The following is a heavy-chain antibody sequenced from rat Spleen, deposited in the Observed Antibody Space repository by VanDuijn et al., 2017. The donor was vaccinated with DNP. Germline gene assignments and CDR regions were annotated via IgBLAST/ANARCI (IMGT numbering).Heavy chain of an antibody. J-gene: IGHJ2*01. V-gene: IGHV4-2*01. CDR3: VREEAGVRY. CDR1: GFTFNNYW. D-gene: IGHD4-3*01. CDR2: INKDSSTI. Sequence: EVQLVESGGGLVQPGRSLKLSCLASGFTFNNYWMTWVRQVPGKGLEWIGEINKDSSTINYIPSLKDKFTISRDNAQNTLYLQMNKLGSEDTATYYCVREEAGVRYWGQGVMVTVSS.